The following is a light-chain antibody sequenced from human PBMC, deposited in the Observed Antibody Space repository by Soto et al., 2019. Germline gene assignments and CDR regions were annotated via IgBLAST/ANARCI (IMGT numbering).Light chain of an antibody. V-gene: IGKV3-20*01. J-gene: IGKJ1*01. Sequence: EIVLTQSPGTLSLSPGERATLSCRASQSVSRYLAWYQQKPGQAPRLLIYGASSRATGIPDRFSGSGSGTEFTLTISRLEPEDFAVYYCQQYGSSPWTFGQGTKVEIK. CDR3: QQYGSSPWT. CDR2: GAS. CDR1: QSVSRY.